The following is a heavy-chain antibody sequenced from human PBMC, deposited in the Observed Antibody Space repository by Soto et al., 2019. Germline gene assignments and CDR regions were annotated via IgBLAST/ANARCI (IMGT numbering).Heavy chain of an antibody. J-gene: IGHJ4*02. V-gene: IGHV3-7*03. CDR2: IKQDGSQK. CDR1: GFTFSSYW. D-gene: IGHD5-18*01. CDR3: AKELIQYNYGYQIDY. Sequence: EVQLVESGGGLVQPGGSLRLSCAASGFTFSSYWMSWVRQAPGKGLEWVANIKQDGSQKYYADSVKGRFTISRDNSKNTLYLQMNSLRAEDTAVYFCAKELIQYNYGYQIDYWGQGTLVTVSS.